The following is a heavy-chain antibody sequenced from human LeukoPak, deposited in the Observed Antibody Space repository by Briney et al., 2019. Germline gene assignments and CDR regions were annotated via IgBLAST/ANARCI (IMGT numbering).Heavy chain of an antibody. J-gene: IGHJ4*02. V-gene: IGHV3-30*02. CDR2: IRYDGSNK. CDR3: AKDHWRAYCSSTSCYAGATQTWPDH. Sequence: PGGSLRLSCAASGFTFSSYGMHWVRQAPGKGLEWVAFIRYDGSNKYYADSVKGRFTISRDNSKNTLYLQMNSLRAEDTAVYYCAKDHWRAYCSSTSCYAGATQTWPDHWGQGTLVTVSS. D-gene: IGHD2-2*01. CDR1: GFTFSSYG.